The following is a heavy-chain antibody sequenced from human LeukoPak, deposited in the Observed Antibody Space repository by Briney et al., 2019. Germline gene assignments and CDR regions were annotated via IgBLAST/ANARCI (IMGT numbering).Heavy chain of an antibody. CDR1: GGSISSGGYC. D-gene: IGHD3-3*01. V-gene: IGHV4-30-4*07. CDR2: IYYSGST. J-gene: IGHJ4*02. CDR3: ASYGFWSGYYKDY. Sequence: SQTLSLNCAVSGGSISSGGYCWSWIRQPPGKELDWIGYIYYSGSTYYNPSLKSRVTISVDTSKNQFSLKLSSVTAADMAVYYCASYGFWSGYYKDYWGQGTLVTVSS.